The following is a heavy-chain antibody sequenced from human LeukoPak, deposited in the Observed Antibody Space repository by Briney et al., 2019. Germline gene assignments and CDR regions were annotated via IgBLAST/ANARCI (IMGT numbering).Heavy chain of an antibody. D-gene: IGHD4-17*01. CDR1: GYTFTGYF. J-gene: IGHJ4*02. V-gene: IGHV1-2*02. Sequence: ASVKVSCKASGYTFTGYFLHWVRQAPGQGLEWMGWINPNSGGTNYAQKFQGRVTMTRDTSISTAYMELSRLRSDDTAVYYCARVEGYGDPRYWGQGTLVTVSS. CDR2: INPNSGGT. CDR3: ARVEGYGDPRY.